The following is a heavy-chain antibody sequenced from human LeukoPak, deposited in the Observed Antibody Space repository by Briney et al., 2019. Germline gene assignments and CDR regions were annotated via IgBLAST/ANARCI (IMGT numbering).Heavy chain of an antibody. Sequence: ASVKVSCKVSGYTLTELSMHWVRQAPGKGLEWMGGFDPEDGETIYAQKFQGRVTMTEDTSTDTAYMELSSLRSEDTAVYYCATVKGNPETYYYMDVWGKGTTVTVSS. CDR1: GYTLTELS. V-gene: IGHV1-24*01. D-gene: IGHD4-23*01. J-gene: IGHJ6*03. CDR2: FDPEDGET. CDR3: ATVKGNPETYYYMDV.